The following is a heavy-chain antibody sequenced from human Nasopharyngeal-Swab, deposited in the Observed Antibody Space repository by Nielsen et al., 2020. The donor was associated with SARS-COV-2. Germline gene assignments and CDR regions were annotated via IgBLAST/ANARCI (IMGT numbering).Heavy chain of an antibody. V-gene: IGHV3-49*04. Sequence: GESLKISCRASGFTFGDFAMSWVRQAPGKGLEWVGFIRSKAYGGTTEYAASVKGRFTMSRDDSKSIAYLQMNSLKTEDTAVYYCTRRGGPRLYNFDYWGQGTPVTVS. J-gene: IGHJ4*02. D-gene: IGHD2-15*01. CDR1: GFTFGDFA. CDR2: IRSKAYGGTT. CDR3: TRRGGPRLYNFDY.